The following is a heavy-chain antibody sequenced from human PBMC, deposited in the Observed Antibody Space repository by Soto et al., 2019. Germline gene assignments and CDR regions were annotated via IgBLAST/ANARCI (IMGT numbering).Heavy chain of an antibody. CDR1: GLTFSSYW. J-gene: IGHJ4*02. Sequence: PGGSLRLSCAASGLTFSSYWMSWVRQAPGKGLEWVANIKQDGSQKYYVDSVKGRFTISRDNAKNSLYLQMNSLRVEDTAVYYCASVYYYDSSGYSLGGYSGQRTVGTLSP. D-gene: IGHD3-22*01. V-gene: IGHV3-7*01. CDR2: IKQDGSQK. CDR3: ASVYYYDSSGYSLGGY.